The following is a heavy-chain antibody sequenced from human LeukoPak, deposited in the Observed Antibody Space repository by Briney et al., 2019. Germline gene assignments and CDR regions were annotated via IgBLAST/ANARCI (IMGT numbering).Heavy chain of an antibody. D-gene: IGHD6-19*01. Sequence: QTGGSLRLSCAASGFTFSSYGLNWVRQAPGEGLEWVSYVSPSSTTIYYADSVKGRFTISRDNAKNSLYLQMNSLRAEDTAVYNCAREHTPYGSGCTAAYWGQGTLVTVSS. CDR1: GFTFSSYG. V-gene: IGHV3-48*01. CDR3: AREHTPYGSGCTAAY. J-gene: IGHJ4*02. CDR2: VSPSSTTI.